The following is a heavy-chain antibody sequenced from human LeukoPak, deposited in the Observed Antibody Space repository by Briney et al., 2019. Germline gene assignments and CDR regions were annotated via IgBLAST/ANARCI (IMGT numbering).Heavy chain of an antibody. V-gene: IGHV3-30*18. CDR2: ISYAGSNK. J-gene: IGHJ4*02. CDR1: GYILNNHG. D-gene: IGHD2-21*02. Sequence: GGSLRLSSEVSGYILNNHGMHWVRQAPGKGLQWVAAISYAGSNKNYADSVKPRLTISSDSSKNTVYLQMNSLRVEVTAVYYCPKEWAPYCGGDCYSNYWGQGTLVTVSS. CDR3: PKEWAPYCGGDCYSNY.